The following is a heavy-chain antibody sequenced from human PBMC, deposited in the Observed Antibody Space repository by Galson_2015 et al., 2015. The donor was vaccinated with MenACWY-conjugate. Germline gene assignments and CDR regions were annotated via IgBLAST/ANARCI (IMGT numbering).Heavy chain of an antibody. CDR1: GGTFS. CDR2: ITPIFAKP. Sequence: SVKVSCKASGGTFSFSWVRQAPGQGLVWMGGITPIFAKPAYAPSFQGRLTVSADKSTSTGYMELRSLNSEDTAVYYCARDRKDRGHYFFDFWGQGTLVTVSS. CDR3: ARDRKDRGHYFFDF. V-gene: IGHV1-69*06. J-gene: IGHJ4*02.